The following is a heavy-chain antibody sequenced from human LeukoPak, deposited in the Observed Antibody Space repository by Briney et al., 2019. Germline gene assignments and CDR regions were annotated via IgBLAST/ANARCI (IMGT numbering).Heavy chain of an antibody. D-gene: IGHD3-22*01. CDR3: ARAPYYYDSSGRFDP. J-gene: IGHJ5*02. CDR1: GYTFTGYY. Sequence: ASVKVSCKASGYTFTGYYMHWVRQAPGQGLEWMGRINPNSGGTNYAQKFQGGVTMTRDTSISTAYMELSRLRSDDTAVYYCARAPYYYDSSGRFDPWGQGTLVTVSS. CDR2: INPNSGGT. V-gene: IGHV1-2*06.